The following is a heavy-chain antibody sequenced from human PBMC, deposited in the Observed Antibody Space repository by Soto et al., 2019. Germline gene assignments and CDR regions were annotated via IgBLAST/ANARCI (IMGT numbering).Heavy chain of an antibody. J-gene: IGHJ4*01. CDR2: MNPNSGDT. D-gene: IGHD2-15*01. V-gene: IGHV1-8*01. CDR3: ARSLGGGKVNFDY. CDR1: GYAFTSYD. Sequence: ASVKVSCKASGYAFTSYDINWVRQATGQGLEWMGWMNPNSGDTGYVEKFQGRVTMTRDTSITTAYMELSSLRSEDTAVYYCARSLGGGKVNFDYWSQGTLVTVSS.